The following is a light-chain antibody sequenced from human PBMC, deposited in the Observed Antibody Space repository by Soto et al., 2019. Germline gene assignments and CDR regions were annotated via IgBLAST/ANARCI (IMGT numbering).Light chain of an antibody. J-gene: IGKJ2*01. CDR3: QQFGNSPPYT. Sequence: EIVLTQSPGTLSLSPGERATLSCRASQSVSSSFLAWYQQKPGQAPRLLIYGASSRATGITDRFSGSGSGTAFTLTISRLEPEDFAVYYCQQFGNSPPYTFGQGTKLEIK. CDR2: GAS. V-gene: IGKV3-20*01. CDR1: QSVSSSF.